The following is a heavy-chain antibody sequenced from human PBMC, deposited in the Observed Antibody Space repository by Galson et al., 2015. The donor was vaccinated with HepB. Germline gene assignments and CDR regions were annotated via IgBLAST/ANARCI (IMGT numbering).Heavy chain of an antibody. V-gene: IGHV3-30-3*01. CDR1: GFTFSNYA. D-gene: IGHD6-13*01. J-gene: IGHJ6*02. Sequence: SLRLSCAASGFTFSNYALHWVRQAPGKGLEWVAVISYDRSNKDYADSVKGRFTISRDNSKNTLYLRMDSLRVEDTAVYYCTRPGSSWKKYYYYYYGMDVWGQGTTVTVSS. CDR3: TRPGSSWKKYYYYYYGMDV. CDR2: ISYDRSNK.